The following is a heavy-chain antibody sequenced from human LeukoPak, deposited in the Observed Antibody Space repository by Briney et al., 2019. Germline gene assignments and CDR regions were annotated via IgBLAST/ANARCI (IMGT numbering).Heavy chain of an antibody. V-gene: IGHV3-74*01. J-gene: IGHJ4*02. CDR1: GFTFSNYW. CDR3: ARLQLSRYCTGGVCNTGGND. CDR2: MSGDGTSA. Sequence: GGSLRLSCAASGFTFSNYWMHWVRQAPGKGLDWVARMSGDGTSANYADSVKGRFTISRDNAKNTLYLQMYSLRAEDTAVYYCARLQLSRYCTGGVCNTGGNDWGQGALVTVSS. D-gene: IGHD2-8*02.